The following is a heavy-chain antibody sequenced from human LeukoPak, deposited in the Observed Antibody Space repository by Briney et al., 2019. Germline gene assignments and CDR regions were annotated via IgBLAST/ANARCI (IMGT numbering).Heavy chain of an antibody. CDR1: GYSFTSYW. J-gene: IGHJ6*03. CDR3: ARHGHCTNGVCYSNYYYYMDV. Sequence: GDSLKISCKGSGYSFTSYWIGWVRQMPGKGLECMGIIYPDDSDTRYSPSSEGQVIISVDKSISTAYLQWSSLKASDTATYYCARHGHCTNGVCYSNYYYYMDVWGKGTTVTVSS. CDR2: IYPDDSDT. V-gene: IGHV5-51*01. D-gene: IGHD2-8*01.